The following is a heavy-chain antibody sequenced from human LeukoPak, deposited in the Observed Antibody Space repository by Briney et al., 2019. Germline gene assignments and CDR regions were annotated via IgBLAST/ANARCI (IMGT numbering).Heavy chain of an antibody. CDR3: ATLGYSYGTDY. CDR2: IYTSGST. V-gene: IGHV4-61*02. CDR1: GDSISSGNYY. Sequence: SQTLSLTCTVSGDSISSGNYYWTWIRQPAGKGLEWIGRIYTSGSTNYNPSLKSRVTISVDTSKNQFSLKLSSVTAADTAVYYCATLGYSYGTDYWGQGTLVTVSS. D-gene: IGHD5-18*01. J-gene: IGHJ4*02.